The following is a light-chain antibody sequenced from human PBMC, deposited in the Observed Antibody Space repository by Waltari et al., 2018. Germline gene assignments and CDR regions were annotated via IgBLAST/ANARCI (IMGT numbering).Light chain of an antibody. V-gene: IGKV4-1*01. Sequence: DIVMTQSPASLVVSLGERATIHCKSSQSALYSGNNKNYLAWYQQRAGQPPKLILYWASTRASGFPDRISGSGSGTDYALTISSLRAEDVAVYYGHQYYSDPYTFGQGTKLEIK. CDR1: QSALYSGNNKNY. J-gene: IGKJ2*01. CDR3: HQYYSDPYT. CDR2: WAS.